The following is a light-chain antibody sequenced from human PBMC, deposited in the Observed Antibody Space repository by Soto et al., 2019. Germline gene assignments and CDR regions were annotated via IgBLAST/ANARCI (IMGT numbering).Light chain of an antibody. V-gene: IGLV2-23*01. Sequence: QSALTQPASVSGSLGQSITISCTGTSSDVGGYNYVSWYQQHPGKAPKLMIYEGSKRPSGVSNRFSGSKSGNTASLTISGLQAEDEADYYCCSYAGSSFWVFGGGTKVTVL. CDR2: EGS. CDR1: SSDVGGYNY. CDR3: CSYAGSSFWV. J-gene: IGLJ3*02.